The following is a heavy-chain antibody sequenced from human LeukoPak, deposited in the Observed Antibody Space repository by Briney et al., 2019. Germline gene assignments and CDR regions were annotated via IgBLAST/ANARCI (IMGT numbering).Heavy chain of an antibody. V-gene: IGHV1-2*06. CDR3: ASSPNWGFDY. Sequence: GASVKVSCKASGYTFTGYYMHWVRQAPGQGLEWMGRINPNSGGTNYAQKFQGRVTKTRDTSISTAYVELSRLTSDDTAVYYCASSPNWGFDYWGQGTLVTVSS. CDR1: GYTFTGYY. J-gene: IGHJ4*02. CDR2: INPNSGGT. D-gene: IGHD7-27*01.